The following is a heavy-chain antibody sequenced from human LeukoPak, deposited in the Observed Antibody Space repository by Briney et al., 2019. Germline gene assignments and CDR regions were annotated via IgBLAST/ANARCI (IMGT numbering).Heavy chain of an antibody. Sequence: SETLSLTCTVSGGSISSYYWSWIRQPPGKGLKWIGYIYYSGSTNYNPSLKSRVTISVDTSKNQFSLKLSSVTAADTAVYYCATQYYYDSSGGFDPWGQGTLVTVSS. V-gene: IGHV4-59*01. CDR2: IYYSGST. D-gene: IGHD3-22*01. CDR3: ATQYYYDSSGGFDP. J-gene: IGHJ5*02. CDR1: GGSISSYY.